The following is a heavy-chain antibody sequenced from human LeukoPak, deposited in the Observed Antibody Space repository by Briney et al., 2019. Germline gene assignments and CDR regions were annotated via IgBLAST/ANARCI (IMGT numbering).Heavy chain of an antibody. CDR1: GFTFSSYA. D-gene: IGHD3-10*01. J-gene: IGHJ4*02. CDR3: ARVQGTSFDY. CDR2: IKQDGSGK. V-gene: IGHV3-7*01. Sequence: GGSLRLSCAASGFTFSSYALSWVRQAPGKGLEWVADIKQDGSGKYYVDSVKGRFTISRDNDKNSLYLQMNSLRAEDTAVYYCARVQGTSFDYWGQGTLVTVSS.